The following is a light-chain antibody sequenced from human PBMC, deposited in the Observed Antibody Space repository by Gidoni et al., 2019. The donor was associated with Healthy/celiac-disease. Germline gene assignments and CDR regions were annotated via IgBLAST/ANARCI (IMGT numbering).Light chain of an antibody. CDR2: DNN. CDR3: GTWDSSLSAGV. Sequence: QSVFTQPSSVSAAPGQKVTISSSGSSSNIGNNYVSWYQQLPGTAPKLLIYDNNKRPSGIPDRFSGSKSGTSATLGITGLQTGDEADYYCGTWDSSLSAGVFGGGTKLTVL. CDR1: SSNIGNNY. J-gene: IGLJ3*02. V-gene: IGLV1-51*01.